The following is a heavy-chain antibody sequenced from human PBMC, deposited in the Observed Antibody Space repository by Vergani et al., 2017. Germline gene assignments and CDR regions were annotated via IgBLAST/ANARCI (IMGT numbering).Heavy chain of an antibody. Sequence: QVQVVQSGAEVKKSGASVKVSCKTSGYTFSNSYMHWVRQAPVQGLEWMGIINPSGGHTNYAQKFQGRVTMTRDTSTSTVYMELSSLRSEDTAIYYCARGDYGILTGYRYWGQGTLVTVSA. V-gene: IGHV1-46*03. CDR2: INPSGGHT. D-gene: IGHD3-9*01. CDR1: GYTFSNSY. J-gene: IGHJ4*02. CDR3: ARGDYGILTGYRY.